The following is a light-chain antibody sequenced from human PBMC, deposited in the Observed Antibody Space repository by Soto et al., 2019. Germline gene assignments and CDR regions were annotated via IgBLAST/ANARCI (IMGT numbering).Light chain of an antibody. CDR1: SSDVGGY. CDR2: EVS. Sequence: QSVLTQPRSVSGSPGQSVTISCTGTSSDVGGYVSWYQQHPGKAPKLMIYEVSKRPSGVPDRFSGSKSGNTASLTISVLHAEDEDYYYCCSYAGSYSVIFGGGTKLTVL. CDR3: CSYAGSYSVI. V-gene: IGLV2-11*01. J-gene: IGLJ2*01.